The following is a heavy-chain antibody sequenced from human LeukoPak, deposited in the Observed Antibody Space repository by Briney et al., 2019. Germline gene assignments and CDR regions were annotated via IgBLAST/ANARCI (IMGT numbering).Heavy chain of an antibody. CDR1: GFSLNTGGVA. D-gene: IGHD4-23*01. J-gene: IGHJ4*02. CDR2: IYWSDDK. Sequence: SGPSLVKPTQTLTLTCTFSGFSLNTGGVAVGWIRQPPGKALDWLAIIYWSDDKRYSPSLKSRLTITKDTSRNQVVLTMTNMESVDTATYYCAHTVPYGGHSFDYWGLGILVTVSS. CDR3: AHTVPYGGHSFDY. V-gene: IGHV2-5*01.